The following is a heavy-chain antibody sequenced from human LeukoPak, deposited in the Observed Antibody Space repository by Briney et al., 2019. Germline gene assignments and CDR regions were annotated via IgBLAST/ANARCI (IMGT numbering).Heavy chain of an antibody. CDR3: ARVPQGVGATPYYFDY. Sequence: ASVKVSCKASGYTFTSYGISWVRQAPGQGLEWMGWISAYNGNTNYAQKLQGRVTMTTDTSTSTAYMELRSLRSDDTAVYYCARVPQGVGATPYYFDYWGQGTLVTVSS. D-gene: IGHD1-26*01. J-gene: IGHJ4*02. CDR2: ISAYNGNT. CDR1: GYTFTSYG. V-gene: IGHV1-18*01.